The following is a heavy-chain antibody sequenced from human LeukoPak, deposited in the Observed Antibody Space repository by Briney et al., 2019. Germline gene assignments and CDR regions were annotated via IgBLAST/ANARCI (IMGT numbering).Heavy chain of an antibody. CDR1: GYSFNTYG. V-gene: IGHV1-18*01. J-gene: IGHJ6*03. Sequence: ASVKVSCKASGYSFNTYGITWVRQAPGQGLEWIGWISAYDGYANYAERLQGRVTVTRDTSASTAYVELRSLRSDDTAVYYCARVAFSKYHYYMDVWGKGTKVTVSS. CDR2: ISAYDGYA. CDR3: ARVAFSKYHYYMDV. D-gene: IGHD4-11*01.